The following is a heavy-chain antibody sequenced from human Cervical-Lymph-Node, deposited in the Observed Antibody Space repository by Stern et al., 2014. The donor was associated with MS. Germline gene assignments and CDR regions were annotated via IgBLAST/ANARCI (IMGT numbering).Heavy chain of an antibody. V-gene: IGHV1-69*06. Sequence: QVQLVQSGPEVKKPGSSVKVSCKASGCTFSNDAINWVRQAPGQGLEWMGGIIPLFGTASYAQKFQDRVSITADKSTKTAFLEVYRLTSDDTAVYYCARDSPIFPKPLKGEIDYWGQGTLVTVSS. J-gene: IGHJ4*02. CDR3: ARDSPIFPKPLKGEIDY. CDR2: IIPLFGTA. CDR1: GCTFSNDA. D-gene: IGHD3-16*01.